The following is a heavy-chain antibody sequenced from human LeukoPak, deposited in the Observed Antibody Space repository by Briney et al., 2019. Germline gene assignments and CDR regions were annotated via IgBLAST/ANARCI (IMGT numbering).Heavy chain of an antibody. J-gene: IGHJ6*04. V-gene: IGHV1-46*01. CDR1: GYTFASYY. D-gene: IGHD3-10*02. Sequence: ASVKVSCKASGYTFASYYIHWVRQAPGQGLEWMGIINPSGGSTSYAEKFQGRVTMTRDMFTSTVYMELSSLRSEDTAVYYCAELGITMIGGVWGKGTTVTISS. CDR2: INPSGGST. CDR3: AELGITMIGGV.